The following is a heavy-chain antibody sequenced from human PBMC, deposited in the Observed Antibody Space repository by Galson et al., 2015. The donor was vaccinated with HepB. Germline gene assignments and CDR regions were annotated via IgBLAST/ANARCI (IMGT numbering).Heavy chain of an antibody. Sequence: PALVKPTQTLTLTCTFSGFSLSTRGVGVGWIRQPPGKGLEWVALIYWDDDKRYSPSLKRRLTITKDTSKNQVVLTMTNMDPVDTATYYCAHRSSKSDSGTIQNWFDPWGQGTLVTVSS. V-gene: IGHV2-5*02. CDR3: AHRSSKSDSGTIQNWFDP. D-gene: IGHD4-11*01. CDR2: IYWDDDK. CDR1: GFSLSTRGVG. J-gene: IGHJ5*02.